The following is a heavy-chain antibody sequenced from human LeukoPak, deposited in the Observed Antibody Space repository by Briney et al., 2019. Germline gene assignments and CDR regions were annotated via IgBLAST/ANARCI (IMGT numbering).Heavy chain of an antibody. J-gene: IGHJ4*02. CDR1: GFTFSSYE. Sequence: GGSLRLSCAASGFTFSSYEMNWVRQAPGKGLEWVSYISSSGSTIYYADSVKGRFTISRDNSKNTLYLQMNSLRAEDTAVYYCAKDPFFFLAVAGYFDYWGQGTLVTVSS. CDR2: ISSSGSTI. CDR3: AKDPFFFLAVAGYFDY. V-gene: IGHV3-48*03. D-gene: IGHD6-19*01.